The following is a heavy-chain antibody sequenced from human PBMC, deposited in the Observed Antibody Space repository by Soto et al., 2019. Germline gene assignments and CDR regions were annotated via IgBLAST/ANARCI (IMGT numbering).Heavy chain of an antibody. V-gene: IGHV3-23*01. J-gene: IGHJ4*02. D-gene: IGHD1-26*01. Sequence: GGSLRLSCAASGFTFNTYGMSWVRQAPGKGLEWVSGTSGSGGSTYYADSVKGRFTISRDNSQNTLYLQMNSLRAEDTAVYYCAKKQGSGTYWPVDYWGQGILVTVSS. CDR1: GFTFNTYG. CDR2: TSGSGGST. CDR3: AKKQGSGTYWPVDY.